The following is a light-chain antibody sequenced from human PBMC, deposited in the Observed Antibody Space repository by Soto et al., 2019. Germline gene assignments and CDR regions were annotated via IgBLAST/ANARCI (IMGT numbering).Light chain of an antibody. CDR2: GAS. Sequence: EIVITQSPATLSVSPGERATLSCRASQSVSSNLAWYQQKPGQAPRLLIYGASTRETGIPARFSGSGSGTAFTLTISSLQSEDFEVYYCQQRSNWTITFGQGTRLEI. J-gene: IGKJ5*01. CDR1: QSVSSN. V-gene: IGKV3-15*01. CDR3: QQRSNWTIT.